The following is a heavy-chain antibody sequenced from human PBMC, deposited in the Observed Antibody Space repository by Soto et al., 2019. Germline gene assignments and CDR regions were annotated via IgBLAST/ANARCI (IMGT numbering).Heavy chain of an antibody. Sequence: QVQLQQWGAGLLKPSETLSLTCAAYGGSFSDYYWNWIRQPPGKGLEWIGEVNYLGNTNYSPSLLGRVTISIDTSKNQLSLELTSVTAADTAVYYCARSRNLDVWGQGTTVTVSS. CDR3: ARSRNLDV. V-gene: IGHV4-34*02. CDR2: VNYLGNT. CDR1: GGSFSDYY. D-gene: IGHD1-1*01. J-gene: IGHJ6*02.